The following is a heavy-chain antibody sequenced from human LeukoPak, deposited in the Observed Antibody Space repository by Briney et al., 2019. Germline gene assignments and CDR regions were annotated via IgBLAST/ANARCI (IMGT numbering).Heavy chain of an antibody. Sequence: PSETLSLTCTVSGGSISSYYWSWVRQPAGKGLEWIGRIYTSGSTNYNPSLKSRVTMSVDTSKNQFSLKLSSVTAADTDVYYCARDLKGPYDFWSGYYFYYYMDVWGKGTTVTVSS. J-gene: IGHJ6*03. V-gene: IGHV4-4*07. CDR1: GGSISSYY. CDR2: IYTSGST. CDR3: ARDLKGPYDFWSGYYFYYYMDV. D-gene: IGHD3-3*01.